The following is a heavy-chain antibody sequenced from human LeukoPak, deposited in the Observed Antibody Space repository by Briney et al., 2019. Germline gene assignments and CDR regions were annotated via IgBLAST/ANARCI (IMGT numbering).Heavy chain of an antibody. D-gene: IGHD2-2*01. V-gene: IGHV3-33*01. CDR2: IWYDGSNK. CDR1: GFTFSSYG. Sequence: GRSLRLSCAASGFTFSSYGMHWVRQAPGKGLEWVSGIWYDGSNKYYADSVKGRFTISRDNSKNTLYLQMNSLRAEDTAVYYCARIMGRGYCIGTSCRGDWFDPWGQGTLVTVSS. J-gene: IGHJ5*02. CDR3: ARIMGRGYCIGTSCRGDWFDP.